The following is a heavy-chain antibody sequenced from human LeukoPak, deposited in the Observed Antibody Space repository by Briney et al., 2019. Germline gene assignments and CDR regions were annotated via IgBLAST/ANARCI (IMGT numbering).Heavy chain of an antibody. CDR3: TTDFSVSF. Sequence: GGSLRLSCAASGLIFNNFAMNWVRQAPGKGLEWVSVISGSGDYTYYADSVKGRFAISRDNSKNTLYLQMNSLRPEDTAVYYCTTDFSVSFWGQGTMVTVSS. CDR1: GLIFNNFA. CDR2: ISGSGDYT. D-gene: IGHD2/OR15-2a*01. V-gene: IGHV3-23*01. J-gene: IGHJ3*01.